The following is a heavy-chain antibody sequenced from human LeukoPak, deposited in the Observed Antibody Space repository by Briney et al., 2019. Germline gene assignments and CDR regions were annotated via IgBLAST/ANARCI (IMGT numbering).Heavy chain of an antibody. CDR2: INPNSSGT. CDR3: ATLSLYCSSTSCPQSEVYYFDY. D-gene: IGHD2-2*01. Sequence: ASVNVSCKASGYTFTGYYMHWVRQAPRQGLEWMGWINPNSSGTNNAQTFQGRVTMTRNTSISTAYMELSRLRSDDTAVYYWATLSLYCSSTSCPQSEVYYFDYWGQGTLVTVSS. CDR1: GYTFTGYY. V-gene: IGHV1-2*02. J-gene: IGHJ4*02.